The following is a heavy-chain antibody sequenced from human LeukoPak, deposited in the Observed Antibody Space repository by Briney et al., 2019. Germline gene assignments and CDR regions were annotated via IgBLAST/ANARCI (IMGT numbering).Heavy chain of an antibody. V-gene: IGHV3-23*01. D-gene: IGHD3-22*01. CDR2: ISDSGGRT. CDR1: GITLSSNG. CDR3: AKRGVVIRVILVGFHKEAYYFDS. J-gene: IGHJ4*02. Sequence: RPSGTLRLSCAVSGITLSSNGMSWIRQAPGKGLKWVAGISDSGGRTSYADSVKGRFTISRDNPKNTLYLQMNSLRAEDTAVYFCAKRGVVIRVILVGFHKEAYYFDSWGQGALVTVSS.